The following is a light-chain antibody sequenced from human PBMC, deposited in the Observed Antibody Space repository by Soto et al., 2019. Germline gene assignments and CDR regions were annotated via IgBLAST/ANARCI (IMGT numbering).Light chain of an antibody. V-gene: IGLV1-40*01. J-gene: IGLJ3*02. CDR1: SSNIGTGYD. Sequence: QSVLTQPPSVSGAPGQRVTISCTGSSSNIGTGYDVHWYQQLPGTGPKLLIYGNTKRPSGVPDRFSGSKSGTSASLAITGLQSEDEAAYYCQSYDSDLSAWVFGGGTKLTVL. CDR3: QSYDSDLSAWV. CDR2: GNT.